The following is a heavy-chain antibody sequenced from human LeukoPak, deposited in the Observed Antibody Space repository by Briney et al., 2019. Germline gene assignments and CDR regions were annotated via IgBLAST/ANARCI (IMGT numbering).Heavy chain of an antibody. D-gene: IGHD3-9*01. CDR1: GFTFSSYG. CDR2: IWYDGSNK. CDR3: ARDGHYDILTGYLSYLDY. V-gene: IGHV3-33*01. Sequence: GGSLRLSCAASGFTFSSYGVHWVRQAPGKGLEWVAVIWYDGSNKYYADSVKGRFTISRDNSKNTLYLQMNSLRAEDTAVYYCARDGHYDILTGYLSYLDYWGQGPLVTVSS. J-gene: IGHJ4*02.